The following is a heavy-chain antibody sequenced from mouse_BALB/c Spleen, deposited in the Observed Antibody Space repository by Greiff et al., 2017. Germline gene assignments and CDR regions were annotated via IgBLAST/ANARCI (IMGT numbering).Heavy chain of an antibody. CDR1: GFSLTSYG. J-gene: IGHJ4*01. CDR3: ARTYYRYHYYAMDY. CDR2: IWAGGST. Sequence: VQLVESGPGLVAPSQSLSITCTVSGFSLTSYGVHWVRQPPGKGLEWLGVIWAGGSTNYNSALMSRLSISKDNSKSQVFLKMNRLQTDDTAMYYCARTYYRYHYYAMDYWGQGTSVTVSS. V-gene: IGHV2-9*02. D-gene: IGHD2-14*01.